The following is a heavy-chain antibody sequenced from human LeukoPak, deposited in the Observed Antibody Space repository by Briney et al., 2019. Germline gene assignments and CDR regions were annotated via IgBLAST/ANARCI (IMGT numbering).Heavy chain of an antibody. CDR3: ARGRGSGSHYAGCYFDY. V-gene: IGHV1-69*04. D-gene: IGHD1-26*01. Sequence: SVKVSCKASGGTFSSYAISWVRQAPGQGLEWMGRIIPILGIANYAQKFQGRVTITADKSTSTAYMELSSLRSEDTAVYYCARGRGSGSHYAGCYFDYWGQGTLVTVSS. CDR2: IIPILGIA. CDR1: GGTFSSYA. J-gene: IGHJ4*02.